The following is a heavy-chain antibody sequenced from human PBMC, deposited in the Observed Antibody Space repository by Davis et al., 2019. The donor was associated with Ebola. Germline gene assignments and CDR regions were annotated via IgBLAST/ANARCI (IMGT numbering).Heavy chain of an antibody. V-gene: IGHV5-51*01. D-gene: IGHD3-22*01. CDR3: ARQKGDYYDSSGCDY. J-gene: IGHJ4*02. Sequence: WGALRLSCKGSGYSFTSYWIGWVRQMPGKGLEWMGIIYPGDSDTRYSPSFQGQVTISADKSISTAYLQWSSLKASDTAMYYCARQKGDYYDSSGCDYWGQGTLVTVSS. CDR2: IYPGDSDT. CDR1: GYSFTSYW.